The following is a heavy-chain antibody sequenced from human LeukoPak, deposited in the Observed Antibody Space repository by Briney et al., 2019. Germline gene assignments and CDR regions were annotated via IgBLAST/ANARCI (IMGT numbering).Heavy chain of an antibody. Sequence: PSETLSLTCTVSGGSISSYYWNWIRQPPGKGLEWIGYIYYSGSTNYNPSLKSRVTISVDTSKNQFSLKLSSVTAADTAVYYCARGADSSGYYSIFYFDYWGQGTLVTVSS. D-gene: IGHD3-22*01. CDR1: GGSISSYY. J-gene: IGHJ4*02. CDR3: ARGADSSGYYSIFYFDY. V-gene: IGHV4-59*01. CDR2: IYYSGST.